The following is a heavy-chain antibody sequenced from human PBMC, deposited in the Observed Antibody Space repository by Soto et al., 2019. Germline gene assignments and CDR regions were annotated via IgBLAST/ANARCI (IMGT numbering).Heavy chain of an antibody. CDR2: IIPIYGAP. D-gene: IGHD5-12*01. J-gene: IGHJ4*02. V-gene: IGHV1-69*13. Sequence: ASVKVSCRASGGTLSSFAISWVRQAPGQGLEWMGGIIPIYGAPSYAQKFQGRVTITADESTSTAYMELSSLRSEDTAVYYCARRSGYDRGAFDYWGQGTLVTVSS. CDR3: ARRSGYDRGAFDY. CDR1: GGTLSSFA.